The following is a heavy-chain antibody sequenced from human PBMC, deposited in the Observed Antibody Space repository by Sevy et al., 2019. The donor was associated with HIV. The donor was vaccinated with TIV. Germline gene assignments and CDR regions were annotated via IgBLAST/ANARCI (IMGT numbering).Heavy chain of an antibody. V-gene: IGHV3-20*04. CDR1: GFTFDDYG. D-gene: IGHD2-21*02. Sequence: GGSLRLSCVASGFTFDDYGMSWVRQAPGKGLEWVSSIIWNGGSKTYADSVKGRFIISRDNGKNSLYLQMNSLRAEDTALYFCAREKSCGGACYHFDYWGQGTLVTVSS. CDR3: AREKSCGGACYHFDY. J-gene: IGHJ4*02. CDR2: IIWNGGSK.